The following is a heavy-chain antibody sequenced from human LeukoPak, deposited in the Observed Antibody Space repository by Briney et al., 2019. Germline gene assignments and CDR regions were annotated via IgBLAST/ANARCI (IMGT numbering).Heavy chain of an antibody. CDR1: GGSISSGGYS. Sequence: SETLSLTCAVSGGSISSGGYSWSWIRQPPGKGLEWIGYIYHSGSTYYNPSLKSRVTISVDRSKNQFSLKLSSVTAADTAVYYCARSIYYYGMDVWGQGTTVTVSS. J-gene: IGHJ6*02. CDR2: IYHSGST. CDR3: ARSIYYYGMDV. D-gene: IGHD6-6*01. V-gene: IGHV4-30-2*01.